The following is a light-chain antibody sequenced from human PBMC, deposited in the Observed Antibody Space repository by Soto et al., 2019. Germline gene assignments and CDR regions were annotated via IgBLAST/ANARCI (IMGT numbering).Light chain of an antibody. CDR2: DAS. Sequence: DIQMTQSPSTLSASIGDRVTITCRASESIRTWLAWYQHKPGKAPKFLIYDASSLESGVPSRFSGSGSGTEFTLTISSLQPDDFATYYCQQYSSYWTFGQGTKVDIK. V-gene: IGKV1-5*01. CDR1: ESIRTW. J-gene: IGKJ1*01. CDR3: QQYSSYWT.